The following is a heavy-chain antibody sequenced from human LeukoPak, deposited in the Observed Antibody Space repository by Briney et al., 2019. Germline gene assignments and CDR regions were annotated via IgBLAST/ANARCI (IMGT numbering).Heavy chain of an antibody. CDR2: TNPNSGGT. Sequence: GASVKVSCKASGYTFTVYYMHWVRQAPGQGLEWMGWTNPNSGGTNYAQKFQGRVTMTRDTSISTAYMELSRLRSDDTAVYYCARVPVEMATILYFNYWGQGTLVTVSS. CDR3: ARVPVEMATILYFNY. CDR1: GYTFTVYY. V-gene: IGHV1-2*02. D-gene: IGHD5-24*01. J-gene: IGHJ4*02.